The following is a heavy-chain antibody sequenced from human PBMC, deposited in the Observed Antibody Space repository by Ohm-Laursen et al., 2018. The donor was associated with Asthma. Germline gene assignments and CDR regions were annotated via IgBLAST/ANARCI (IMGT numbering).Heavy chain of an antibody. J-gene: IGHJ4*02. V-gene: IGHV1-18*04. CDR3: VRDVVDRFDY. D-gene: IGHD2-21*01. CDR1: GYNVTSYA. Sequence: ASVQGFCKGSGYNVTSYAFSWVRQAPGKRPEWMGWIYIANTNYAPKFRDRVTLTTGTSTNTLYMDLRSLRSDDTAVYYCVRDVVDRFDYWGQGSLVIVSS. CDR2: IYIANT.